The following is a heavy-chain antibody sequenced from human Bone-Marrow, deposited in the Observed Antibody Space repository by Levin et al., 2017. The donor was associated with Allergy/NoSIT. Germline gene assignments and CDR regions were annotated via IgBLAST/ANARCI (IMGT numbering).Heavy chain of an antibody. CDR1: GFTFSNFA. D-gene: IGHD4-17*01. CDR3: GRDPNGDYIGAFDF. J-gene: IGHJ3*01. CDR2: IRGAGGDT. V-gene: IGHV3-23*01. Sequence: GGSLRLSCAASGFTFSNFAMTWVRQAPGKGLEWVSSIRGAGGDTYYADSVKGRFTASRDNSKSTLYLQLSSLRVEDTAIYYCGRDPNGDYIGAFDFWGQGTMVTVSS.